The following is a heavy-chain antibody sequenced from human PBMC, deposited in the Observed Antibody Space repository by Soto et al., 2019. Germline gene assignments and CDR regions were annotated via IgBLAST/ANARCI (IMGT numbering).Heavy chain of an antibody. J-gene: IGHJ3*02. CDR2: ISSNGGST. V-gene: IGHV3-64D*06. CDR1: RFTFSTYA. Sequence: GSLRLSCLASRFTFSTYAMHWVRQAPGKGLEYVSTISSNGGSTYYADSVKGRFTISRDNSKNTLYLQMSSLRAEDTAVYYCVKYYFDSSGYYGLNAFDIWGQGTMVTVSS. D-gene: IGHD3-22*01. CDR3: VKYYFDSSGYYGLNAFDI.